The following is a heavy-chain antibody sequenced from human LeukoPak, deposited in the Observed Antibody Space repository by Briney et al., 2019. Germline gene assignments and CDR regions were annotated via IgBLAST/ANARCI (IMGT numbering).Heavy chain of an antibody. CDR2: IYYSGST. D-gene: IGHD4-17*01. V-gene: IGHV4-39*07. Sequence: SETLSLTCTVSGGSISSSYYWGWIHQPPGKGLEWIGSIYYSGSTYYNPSLKSRVTISVDTSKNQFSLKLSSVTAADTAVYYCASSNGDYVNYWGQGTLVTVSS. J-gene: IGHJ4*02. CDR1: GGSISSSYY. CDR3: ASSNGDYVNY.